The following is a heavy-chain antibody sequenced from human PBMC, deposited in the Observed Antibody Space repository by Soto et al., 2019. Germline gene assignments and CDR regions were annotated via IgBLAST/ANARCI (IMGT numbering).Heavy chain of an antibody. V-gene: IGHV1-2*02. D-gene: IGHD3-22*01. J-gene: IGHJ4*02. Sequence: ASVKVSCKASGYTFTSYYIHWVRQAPGQGLEWMGWINPITGGTNYAPKFQGRVTMTRDTSITTAYMELSRLRSDDTAVYYCARATGYYHTSGSDSWGQGTLVTVSS. CDR1: GYTFTSYY. CDR2: INPITGGT. CDR3: ARATGYYHTSGSDS.